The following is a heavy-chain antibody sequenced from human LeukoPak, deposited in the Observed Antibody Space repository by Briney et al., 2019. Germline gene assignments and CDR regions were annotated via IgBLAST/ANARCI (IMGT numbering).Heavy chain of an antibody. V-gene: IGHV4-34*01. Sequence: SETLSLTCAVYGGSFSGYYWSWIRQPPGKGLEWIGEINHSGSTNYNPSLKSRVTISVDTSKNQFSLKLSSVTAADTAVYYCARHPLRSYDFWSGYSGGHFDYWGQGTLVAVSS. CDR1: GGSFSGYY. D-gene: IGHD3-3*01. CDR2: INHSGST. J-gene: IGHJ4*02. CDR3: ARHPLRSYDFWSGYSGGHFDY.